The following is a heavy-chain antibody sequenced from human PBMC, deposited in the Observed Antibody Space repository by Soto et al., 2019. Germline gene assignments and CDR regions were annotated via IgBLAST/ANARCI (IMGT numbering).Heavy chain of an antibody. Sequence: WGSLRLSCAASGFTFISYAMSLVRQAPLKGREWVSAISGSGGSTYYADSVKGRFTISRDNSKNTLYLQMNSLRAEDTAVYYCAKEKRGASPFDYWGQGTLVTVSS. D-gene: IGHD1-26*01. J-gene: IGHJ4*02. V-gene: IGHV3-23*01. CDR3: AKEKRGASPFDY. CDR1: GFTFISYA. CDR2: ISGSGGST.